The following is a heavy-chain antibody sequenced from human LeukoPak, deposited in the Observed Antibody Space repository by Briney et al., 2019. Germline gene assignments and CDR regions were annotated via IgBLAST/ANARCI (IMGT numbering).Heavy chain of an antibody. V-gene: IGHV3-23*01. CDR2: ISGSGGST. CDR3: AKGGDSTPFDY. CDR1: GFTFSSYA. Sequence: GGSLRLSGAASGFTFSSYAMSWVRQAPGKGREWVSAISGSGGSTYYADSVKGRFTISRDNSKNTLYLQMNSLRAEDTAVYYCAKGGDSTPFDYWGRGTLVTVSS. D-gene: IGHD5-12*01. J-gene: IGHJ4*02.